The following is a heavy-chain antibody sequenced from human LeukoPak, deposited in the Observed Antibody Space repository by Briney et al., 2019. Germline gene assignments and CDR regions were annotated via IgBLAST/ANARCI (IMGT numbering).Heavy chain of an antibody. Sequence: SETLSLTCAVYGGSFSAYYWSWIRQPPGKGLEWIGEINHSGSTNYNPSLKSRVTISVDTSKNQFSLKLSPVTAADTAVYYCARMGSGSYSPNWFDPWGQGTLVTVPS. D-gene: IGHD3-10*01. CDR1: GGSFSAYY. J-gene: IGHJ5*02. CDR3: ARMGSGSYSPNWFDP. V-gene: IGHV4-34*01. CDR2: INHSGST.